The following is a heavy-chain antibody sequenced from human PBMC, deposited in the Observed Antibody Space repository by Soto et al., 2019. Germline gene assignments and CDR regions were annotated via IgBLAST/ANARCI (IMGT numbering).Heavy chain of an antibody. J-gene: IGHJ4*02. CDR2: TYYSGST. CDR1: GGSMIAYY. D-gene: IGHD6-13*01. CDR3: ARVRGTAGKRYFDY. Sequence: PSETLSLTCTVSGGSMIAYYWNWMRQPPGKGVQWIGYTYYSGSTTYNPSLKSRVTISVDSSKNQFSLKLDSVTPADTAVYYCARVRGTAGKRYFDYWGPGTLVTVSS. V-gene: IGHV4-59*01.